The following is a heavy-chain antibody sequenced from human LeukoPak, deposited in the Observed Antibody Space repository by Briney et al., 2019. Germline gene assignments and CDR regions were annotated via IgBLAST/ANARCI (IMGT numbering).Heavy chain of an antibody. D-gene: IGHD3-22*01. CDR3: ASHDSSGYSFSLYY. V-gene: IGHV3-23*01. CDR2: ISGSGGST. Sequence: GGSLRLSCAASGFTFSSYAMSWVRQAPGKGLEWVSAISGSGGSTYYADSVKGRFTISRDNSKNTLYLQMNSLRAEDTAVYYCASHDSSGYSFSLYYWGQGTLVTVSS. CDR1: GFTFSSYA. J-gene: IGHJ4*02.